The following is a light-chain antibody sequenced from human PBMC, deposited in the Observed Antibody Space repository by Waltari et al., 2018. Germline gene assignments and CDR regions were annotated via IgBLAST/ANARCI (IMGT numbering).Light chain of an antibody. Sequence: DIVMTPSPDSLAVSLGGRATLNCKSSHGVLSSHNRTYLAWYQHKPGQPPKPLFYWASTRESGVPDRFSGSGSGTDFTLTISSLQAEDVAVYYCQQYLSAPFTFGQGTRLEIK. V-gene: IGKV4-1*01. CDR2: WAS. CDR1: HGVLSSHNRTY. CDR3: QQYLSAPFT. J-gene: IGKJ5*01.